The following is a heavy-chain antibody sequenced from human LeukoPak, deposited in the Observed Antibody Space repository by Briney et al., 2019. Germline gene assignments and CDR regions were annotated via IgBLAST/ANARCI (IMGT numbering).Heavy chain of an antibody. CDR1: GFTVSSNY. V-gene: IGHV3-53*04. CDR2: IYSGGRT. CDR3: ARLKYQLIFDY. D-gene: IGHD2-2*01. J-gene: IGHJ4*02. Sequence: PGGSLRLSCAASGFTVSSNYISWVRQVPGKGLEWVSVIYSGGRTYYADSVEGRFTISRHSSKNTVYLQMNSLRVEDTDVYYCARLKYQLIFDYWGQGTLVTVSS.